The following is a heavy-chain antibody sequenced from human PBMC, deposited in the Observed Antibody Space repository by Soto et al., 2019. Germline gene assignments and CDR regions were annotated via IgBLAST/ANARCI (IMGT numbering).Heavy chain of an antibody. V-gene: IGHV3-21*01. CDR3: AREYTAWPLAYGLDV. Sequence: GGSLRLSCVGCGFTFSTYSINWVRQAPGKGLEWVSSISSRSDIYYADSVKGRFTISRDNAKNSVSLQMNSLRAEDTAVYYCAREYTAWPLAYGLDVWGQGTTVTVSS. J-gene: IGHJ6*02. CDR1: GFTFSTYS. CDR2: ISSRSDI. D-gene: IGHD2-2*02.